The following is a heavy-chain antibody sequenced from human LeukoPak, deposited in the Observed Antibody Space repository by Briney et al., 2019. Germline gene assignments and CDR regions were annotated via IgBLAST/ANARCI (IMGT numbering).Heavy chain of an antibody. J-gene: IGHJ4*02. V-gene: IGHV4-61*02. CDR2: IYSSGST. Sequence: SETLPLTCTVSGASIRSGSYYWSWIRQPAGKGLEWIGRIYSSGSTNYNPSLKSRVTISAGTSNNQFSLTLSSVTAADTAVYYCARDMTTVTDSLWGQGTLVTVSS. CDR1: GASIRSGSYY. D-gene: IGHD4-11*01. CDR3: ARDMTTVTDSL.